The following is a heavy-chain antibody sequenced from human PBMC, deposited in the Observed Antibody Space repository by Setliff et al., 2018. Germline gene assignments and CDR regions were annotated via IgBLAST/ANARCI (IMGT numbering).Heavy chain of an antibody. Sequence: SETLSLTCTVSGGPMRSFYWSWIRQTPGKGLQWIGYISDSGSTSYNPSLKSRLTISVDTAKTQFSLRLSSVTAADTAVYYCARHKSNGSGSYPSLYMDVWGKGIMVTVSS. J-gene: IGHJ6*03. V-gene: IGHV4-59*08. D-gene: IGHD3-10*01. CDR3: ARHKSNGSGSYPSLYMDV. CDR2: ISDSGST. CDR1: GGPMRSFY.